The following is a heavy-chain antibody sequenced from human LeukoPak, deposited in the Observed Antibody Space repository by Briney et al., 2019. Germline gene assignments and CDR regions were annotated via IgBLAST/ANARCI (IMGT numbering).Heavy chain of an antibody. CDR1: GFAFSSYW. J-gene: IGHJ6*02. CDR3: ARAKGVSTRVRYYYGMDV. CDR2: ISSSSSYI. D-gene: IGHD3-16*01. V-gene: IGHV3-21*01. Sequence: GGSLRLSCAASGFAFSSYWMDCVRQAPGKGLEWVSSISSSSSYIYYADSVKGRFTISRDNAKNSLYLQMNSLRAEDTAVYYCARAKGVSTRVRYYYGMDVWGQGTTVTVSS.